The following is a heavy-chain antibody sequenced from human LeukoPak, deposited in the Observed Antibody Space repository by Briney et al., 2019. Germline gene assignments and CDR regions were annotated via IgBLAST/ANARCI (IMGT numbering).Heavy chain of an antibody. J-gene: IGHJ4*02. CDR3: ARDSGTTVGYFDC. CDR1: GFSFSTYW. D-gene: IGHD4-23*01. CDR2: INSDGSSA. V-gene: IGHV3-74*03. Sequence: GGSLRLSCAASGFSFSTYWMHWVRQAPGRGLVWVARINSDGSSAKHADSVKGRFTISRDNAKNTLYLQMNSLRAEDTAVYYCARDSGTTVGYFDCWGQGTLVTVSS.